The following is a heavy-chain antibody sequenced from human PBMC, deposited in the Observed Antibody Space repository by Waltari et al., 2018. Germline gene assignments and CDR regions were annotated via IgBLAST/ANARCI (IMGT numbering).Heavy chain of an antibody. CDR3: ARGADFWSGYGRARLDY. CDR2: IGYECKND. CDR1: GFNFRTSG. Sequence: QVQLVESGGGVVQPGMSVRLSCAASGFNFRTSGIHWVRQVPDKGLEWVAVIGYECKNDYYADFVKGRFTVSRDNSKITVYLQLNSLRADDAAFYYCARGADFWSGYGRARLDYWGQGTLVTVSS. D-gene: IGHD3-3*01. J-gene: IGHJ4*02. V-gene: IGHV3-33*01.